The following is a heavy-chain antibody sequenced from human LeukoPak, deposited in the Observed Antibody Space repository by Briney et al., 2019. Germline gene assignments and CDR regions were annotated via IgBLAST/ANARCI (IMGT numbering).Heavy chain of an antibody. Sequence: SVKVSCKASGGTFSSYAISWVRQAPGQGLEWTGGIIPIFGTANYAQKFQGRVTITADESTSTAYMELSSLRSEDTAVYYCARDKRGGNSPFDYWGQGTLVTVSS. CDR1: GGTFSSYA. CDR2: IIPIFGTA. J-gene: IGHJ4*02. V-gene: IGHV1-69*13. CDR3: ARDKRGGNSPFDY. D-gene: IGHD4-23*01.